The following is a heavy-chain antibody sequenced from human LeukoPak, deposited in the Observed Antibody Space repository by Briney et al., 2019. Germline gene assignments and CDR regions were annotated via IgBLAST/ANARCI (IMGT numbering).Heavy chain of an antibody. Sequence: ASVKVSCKASGGTFTSYYMHWVRQASGQGLEWMGIINPSGGSTSYAQKFQGRVTMTRDTSTSTVYMELSSLRSEDTAVYYCARDLSPGDFWSTATGYWGQGTLVTVSS. V-gene: IGHV1-46*03. D-gene: IGHD3-3*01. CDR2: INPSGGST. CDR1: GGTFTSYY. J-gene: IGHJ4*02. CDR3: ARDLSPGDFWSTATGY.